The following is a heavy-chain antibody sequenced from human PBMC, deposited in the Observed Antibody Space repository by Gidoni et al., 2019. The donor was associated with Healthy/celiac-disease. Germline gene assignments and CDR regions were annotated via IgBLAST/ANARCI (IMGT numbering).Heavy chain of an antibody. CDR3: ARHIAARQGYYYYYGMDV. V-gene: IGHV3-21*01. Sequence: EVQLVESGGGLVKPGGSLRLSCAASGFTFSSYSMNWVRQAPGKGLEWVSSISSSSSYIYYADSVKGRFTISRDNAKNSLYLQMNSLRAEDTAVYYCARHIAARQGYYYYYGMDVWGQGTTVTVSS. J-gene: IGHJ6*02. D-gene: IGHD6-6*01. CDR2: ISSSSSYI. CDR1: GFTFSSYS.